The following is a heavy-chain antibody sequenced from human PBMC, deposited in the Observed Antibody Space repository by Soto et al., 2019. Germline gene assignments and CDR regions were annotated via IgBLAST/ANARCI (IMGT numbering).Heavy chain of an antibody. CDR1: GFTVSTNY. J-gene: IGHJ6*02. V-gene: IGHV3-53*01. CDR3: ARDRRESYKSIVTTITYYYGMDV. CDR2: IYSGGST. D-gene: IGHD5-12*01. Sequence: GGSLRLSCAASGFTVSTNYMSWVRQAPGKGLEWVSVIYSGGSTYYADSVKGRFTISRDNSKNTLYLQMNSLRAEDTAVYYCARDRRESYKSIVTTITYYYGMDVWGQGTTVTVSS.